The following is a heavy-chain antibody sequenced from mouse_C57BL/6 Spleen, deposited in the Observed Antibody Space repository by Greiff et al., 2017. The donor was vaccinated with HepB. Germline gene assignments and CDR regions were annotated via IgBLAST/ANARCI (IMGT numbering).Heavy chain of an antibody. J-gene: IGHJ1*03. D-gene: IGHD2-3*01. CDR1: GYTFTDYN. CDR3: ARSGYSYWYFDV. Sequence: EVQLQQSGPELVKPGASVKIPCKASGYTFTDYNMDWVKQSHGKSLEWIGDINPNNGGTIYNQKFKGKATLTVDKSSSTAYMELRSLTSEDTAVYYCARSGYSYWYFDVWGTGTTVTVSS. V-gene: IGHV1-18*01. CDR2: INPNNGGT.